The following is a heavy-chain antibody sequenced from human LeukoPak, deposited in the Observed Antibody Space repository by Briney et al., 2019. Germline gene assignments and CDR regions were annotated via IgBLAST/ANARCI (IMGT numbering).Heavy chain of an antibody. V-gene: IGHV1-69*04. D-gene: IGHD4/OR15-4a*01. CDR2: IIPILGIA. CDR3: ARGAETDSFDY. J-gene: IGHJ4*02. Sequence: SVKVSCKASGGTFSSYAISWVRQAPGQGLEWMGRIIPILGIANYAQKFQGRVTITADKSTSTAYMELSSLRSEDTAVYYCARGAETDSFDYWGQGTLVTVSS. CDR1: GGTFSSYA.